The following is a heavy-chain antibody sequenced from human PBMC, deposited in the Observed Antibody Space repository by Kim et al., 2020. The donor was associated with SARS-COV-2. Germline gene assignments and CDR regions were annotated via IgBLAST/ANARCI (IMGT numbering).Heavy chain of an antibody. D-gene: IGHD3-10*01. V-gene: IGHV3-15*01. Sequence: GGSLRLSCAASGFTVTTAWMSWVRQAPGKGLECVALFKGKTDGATTDYAAPVKGRFTISRDESKNTLYLQMNSLQTEDTALYYCTVLGGSGSYFTSNNWGQGTLVTVSS. CDR1: GFTVTTAW. CDR3: TVLGGSGSYFTSNN. CDR2: FKGKTDGATT. J-gene: IGHJ4*02.